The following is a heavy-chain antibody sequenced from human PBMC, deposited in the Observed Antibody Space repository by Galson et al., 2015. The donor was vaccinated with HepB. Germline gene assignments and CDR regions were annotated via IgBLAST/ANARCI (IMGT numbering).Heavy chain of an antibody. CDR1: GFTSSIYS. D-gene: IGHD6-19*01. V-gene: IGHV3-48*02. CDR3: ARDIYWQWLGPRGFDY. CDR2: ISSSSSTI. J-gene: IGHJ4*02. Sequence: SLRLSCAASGFTSSIYSINWVRQAPGKGLEWISYISSSSSTIYYADSVKGRFTISRDNAKNSLYLQMNSLRDDDTAVYYWARDIYWQWLGPRGFDYWGQGILVTVSS.